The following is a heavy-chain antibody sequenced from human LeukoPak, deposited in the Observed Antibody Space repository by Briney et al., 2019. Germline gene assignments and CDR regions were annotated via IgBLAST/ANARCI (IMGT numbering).Heavy chain of an antibody. CDR1: GYTFTSYG. D-gene: IGHD6-6*01. Sequence: SVKVSCKASGYTFTSYGISWVRQAPGQGLEWMGWINTNTGNPTYAQGFTGRFVFSLDTSVSTAYLQISSLKAEDTAVYYCARGGGAARLYYYYYMDVWGKGTTVTVSS. V-gene: IGHV7-4-1*02. CDR3: ARGGGAARLYYYYYMDV. J-gene: IGHJ6*03. CDR2: INTNTGNP.